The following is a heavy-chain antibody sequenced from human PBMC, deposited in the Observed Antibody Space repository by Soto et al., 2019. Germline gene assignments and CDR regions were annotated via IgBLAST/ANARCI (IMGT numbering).Heavy chain of an antibody. D-gene: IGHD3-16*01. CDR2: IYYSGNT. Sequence: QVQLQESGPGLVKPSETLSLTCTVSDGSISTYYWSWIRQPPGKGLEWIGYIYYSGNTNYNPSLKSRVTISVDTSKNQFSLNLSSVTATDTAVYYCARIFGNRWHFDYWGQGTLVTVSS. V-gene: IGHV4-59*08. J-gene: IGHJ4*02. CDR3: ARIFGNRWHFDY. CDR1: DGSISTYY.